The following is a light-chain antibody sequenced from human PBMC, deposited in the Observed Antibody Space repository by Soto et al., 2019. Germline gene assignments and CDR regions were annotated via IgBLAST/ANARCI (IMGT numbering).Light chain of an antibody. V-gene: IGLV2-14*03. CDR2: DVS. J-gene: IGLJ2*01. CDR3: GSHAAGSTLI. CDR1: SSDVGGYNE. Sequence: QSVLTQPASVSGSPGQSTTISCTGTSSDVGGYNEVSWYQQRPGKAPKLMIYDVSNRPSGVSSRFSASKSGNTSSLTISGLRAEDAAYYYCGSHAAGSTLIFGGGTQLTVL.